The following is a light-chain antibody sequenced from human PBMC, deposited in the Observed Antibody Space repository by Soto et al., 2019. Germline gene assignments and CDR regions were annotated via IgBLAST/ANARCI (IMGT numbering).Light chain of an antibody. CDR1: QSVSNNY. CDR3: HQYNGWPRT. CDR2: GAS. Sequence: EIVLTQSPGTLSLSPGERATLSCRASQSVSNNYLAWYQQKPGQAPRLLIYGASNRATGIPDRFSGSGSGTDFTLTISRLEPEDFAVYYCHQYNGWPRTFGQGTKADMK. J-gene: IGKJ1*01. V-gene: IGKV3-20*01.